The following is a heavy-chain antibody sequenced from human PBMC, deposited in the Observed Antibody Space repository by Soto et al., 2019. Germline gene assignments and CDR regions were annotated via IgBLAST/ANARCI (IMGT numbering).Heavy chain of an antibody. J-gene: IGHJ6*02. CDR2: ITDNGGTT. CDR1: GFPFSNYA. V-gene: IGHV3-64D*08. CDR3: VYCFPDRPIDD. D-gene: IGHD2-21*01. Sequence: GGSLRLSCSASGFPFSNYAMHWVRQAPGKGLEYVSGITDNGGTTRYAQSVKGRFTISRDNSMNTLYLQMSSLRTEDTAVYHCVYCFPDRPIDDWGQGTTVTVSS.